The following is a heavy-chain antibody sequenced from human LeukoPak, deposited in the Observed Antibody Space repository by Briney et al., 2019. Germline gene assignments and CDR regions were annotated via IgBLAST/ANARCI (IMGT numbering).Heavy chain of an antibody. CDR2: IYYSGTT. CDR1: GGSISSYY. J-gene: IGHJ4*02. CDR3: ARLHYYDSSGPPAYYFDY. D-gene: IGHD3-22*01. Sequence: PSETLSLTCTVSGGSISSYYWSWIRQPPGKGLELIGYIYYSGTTTYNPSLKSRVTISVDTSKNQFSLKLSSVTAADTAVYYCARLHYYDSSGPPAYYFDYWGQGTLVTVSS. V-gene: IGHV4-59*08.